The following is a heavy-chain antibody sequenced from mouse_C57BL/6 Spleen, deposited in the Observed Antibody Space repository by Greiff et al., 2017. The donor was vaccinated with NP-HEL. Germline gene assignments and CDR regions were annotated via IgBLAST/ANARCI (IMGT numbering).Heavy chain of an antibody. CDR2: ILPGSGST. CDR3: ATAYYYGSSYLYAMDY. J-gene: IGHJ4*01. V-gene: IGHV1-9*01. CDR1: GYTFTGYW. D-gene: IGHD1-1*01. Sequence: VQLQQSGAELMKPGASVKLSCKATGYTFTGYWIEWVKQRPGHGLEWIGEILPGSGSTNYNEKFKGKATFTADTSSNTAYMQLSSLTTEDSVTYYCATAYYYGSSYLYAMDYWGQGTSVTVSS.